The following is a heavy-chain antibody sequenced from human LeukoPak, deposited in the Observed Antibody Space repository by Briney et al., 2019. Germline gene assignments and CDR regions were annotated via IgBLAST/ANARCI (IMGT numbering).Heavy chain of an antibody. CDR1: GYTLTSYY. CDR2: INPSGGST. Sequence: ASVKVSSKASGYTLTSYYMHWVRQAPGQGLKWMGIINPSGGSTNYAQNFQGRLTMTRDTSTSTVYMELSSLRSEDTAVYYCARGNYYASGSYYYYFDYWGQGTLVTVSS. CDR3: ARGNYYASGSYYYYFDY. D-gene: IGHD3-10*01. V-gene: IGHV1-46*01. J-gene: IGHJ4*02.